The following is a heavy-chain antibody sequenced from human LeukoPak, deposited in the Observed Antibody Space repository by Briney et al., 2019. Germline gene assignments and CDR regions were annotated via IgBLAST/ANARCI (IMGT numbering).Heavy chain of an antibody. D-gene: IGHD6-19*01. J-gene: IGHJ4*02. CDR1: GFTFSSYA. CDR3: AKDAFSYSIAVVFDY. Sequence: GGSLRLSCAASGFTFSSYAMSWVRQAPGTGLEWVSAISGSGGSTYYADSVKGRSTISRDNSKNTLYLQMNSLRAEDTAVYYCAKDAFSYSIAVVFDYWGQGTLVTVSS. V-gene: IGHV3-23*01. CDR2: ISGSGGST.